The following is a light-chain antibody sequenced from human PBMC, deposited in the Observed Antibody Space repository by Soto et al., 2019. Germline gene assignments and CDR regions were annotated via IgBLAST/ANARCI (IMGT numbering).Light chain of an antibody. Sequence: DIQMTQSPSSVSASVGDRVTITCRASQGISTWLDWYQQKPGKAPNLLIYGASSLQSGVPSRFSGSASGTDFTLTITSLQPEDFATYYCQQADRFPLTFGGGTKVEIK. J-gene: IGKJ4*01. V-gene: IGKV1-12*01. CDR3: QQADRFPLT. CDR2: GAS. CDR1: QGISTW.